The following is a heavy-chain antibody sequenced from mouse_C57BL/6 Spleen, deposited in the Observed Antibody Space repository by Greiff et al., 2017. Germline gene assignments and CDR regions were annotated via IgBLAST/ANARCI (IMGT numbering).Heavy chain of an antibody. J-gene: IGHJ4*01. CDR1: GYTFTDYN. D-gene: IGHD3-3*01. CDR2: INPNNGGT. Sequence: EVQLQQSGPELVKPGASVKIPCKASGYTFTDYNMDWVKQSHGKSLEWIGDINPNNGGTIYNQKFKGKATLTVDKSSSTAYMELRSLTSEDTAVYYCARWARDYYAMDYWGQGTSVTVSS. CDR3: ARWARDYYAMDY. V-gene: IGHV1-18*01.